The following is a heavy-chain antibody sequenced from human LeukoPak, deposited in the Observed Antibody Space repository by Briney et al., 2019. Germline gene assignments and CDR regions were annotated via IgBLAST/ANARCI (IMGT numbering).Heavy chain of an antibody. CDR2: ISAYNGNT. CDR1: GYTFTGYG. D-gene: IGHD6-19*01. V-gene: IGHV1-18*01. J-gene: IGHJ5*02. Sequence: ASVKVSCKASGYTFTGYGISWVRQAPGQGLEWMGWISAYNGNTNYAQKLQGRVTMTTDTSTSTAYMELRSLRSDDTAVYYCARRFGAVALVRWYNWFDPWGQGTLVTVSS. CDR3: ARRFGAVALVRWYNWFDP.